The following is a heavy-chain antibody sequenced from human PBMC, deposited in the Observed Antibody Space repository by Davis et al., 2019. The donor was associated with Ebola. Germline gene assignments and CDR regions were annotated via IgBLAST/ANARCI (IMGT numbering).Heavy chain of an antibody. Sequence: MPGGSLRLSCTVSRASLSGHYWTWIRQPPGKGLESIGYIYYSGNTNYNPSLESRVTISVDTAKNQFSLRLCSVTAADTAMYYCARGVDGYDDILTGYYRHYYYYMDVWGQGTTVTVSS. V-gene: IGHV4-59*11. J-gene: IGHJ6*02. D-gene: IGHD3-9*01. CDR2: IYYSGNT. CDR3: ARGVDGYDDILTGYYRHYYYYMDV. CDR1: RASLSGHY.